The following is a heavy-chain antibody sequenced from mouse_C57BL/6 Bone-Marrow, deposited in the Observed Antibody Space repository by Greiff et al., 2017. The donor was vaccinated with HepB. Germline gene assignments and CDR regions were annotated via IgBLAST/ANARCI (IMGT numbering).Heavy chain of an antibody. CDR1: GYTFTSYW. CDR3: ARGGGGYSGY. CDR2: IHPNSGST. D-gene: IGHD2-3*01. V-gene: IGHV1-64*01. Sequence: QVQLQQPGAELVKPGASVKLSCKASGYTFTSYWMHWVKQRPGQGLEWIGMIHPNSGSTNYNEKFKSKATLPVDKSSSTAYMQLGSLTSEDSAVYYCARGGGGYSGYWGQGTTLTVSS. J-gene: IGHJ2*01.